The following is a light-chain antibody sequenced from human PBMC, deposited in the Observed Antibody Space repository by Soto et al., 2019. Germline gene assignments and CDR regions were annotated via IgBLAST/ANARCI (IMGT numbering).Light chain of an antibody. CDR3: QSYDSSLSAL. Sequence: QSVLTQPPSVSGAPGQRVTISCTGSSSNIGAGYDVHWYQQLPGTAPKLLIYRNSNRPSGVPDRFSGSKSGTSASLAITGLQAEDEADYYWQSYDSSLSALFGGGTQLTVL. CDR2: RNS. CDR1: SSNIGAGYD. V-gene: IGLV1-40*01. J-gene: IGLJ2*01.